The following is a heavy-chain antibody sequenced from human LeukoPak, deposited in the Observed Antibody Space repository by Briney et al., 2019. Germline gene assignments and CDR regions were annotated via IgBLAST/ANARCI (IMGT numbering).Heavy chain of an antibody. CDR2: INAYNGDT. D-gene: IGHD6-25*01. V-gene: IGHV1-18*01. J-gene: IGHJ4*02. Sequence: ASVKVSCKASGYTFTMFGISWVRQAPGQGLEWMGWINAYNGDTKYAQKFQGRVTMTTDTSTSTAYIEVRSLRSDDTAVYYCARASQRLGDSDYWGQGTLVTVSS. CDR3: ARASQRLGDSDY. CDR1: GYTFTMFG.